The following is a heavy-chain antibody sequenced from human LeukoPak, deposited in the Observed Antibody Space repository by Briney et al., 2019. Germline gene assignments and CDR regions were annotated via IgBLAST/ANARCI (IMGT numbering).Heavy chain of an antibody. CDR2: ISSSGSTI. Sequence: GGSLRLSCAASGFTLSDYYMSWIRQAPGKGLEWVSYISSSGSTIYYADSVKGRFTISRDNAKNSLYLQMNSLRAEDTAVYYCARFGGRSGWSVRHYYYYGMDVWGQGTTVTVSS. D-gene: IGHD6-19*01. V-gene: IGHV3-11*01. CDR1: GFTLSDYY. CDR3: ARFGGRSGWSVRHYYYYGMDV. J-gene: IGHJ6*02.